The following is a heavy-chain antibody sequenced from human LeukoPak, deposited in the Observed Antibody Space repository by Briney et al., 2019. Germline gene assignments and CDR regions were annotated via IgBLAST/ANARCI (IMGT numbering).Heavy chain of an antibody. CDR2: INHSGST. CDR1: GGSFSGYY. J-gene: IGHJ5*02. V-gene: IGHV4-34*01. D-gene: IGHD4-17*01. Sequence: PSETLSLTCAVYGGSFSGYYWSWIRQPPGKGLEWIGEINHSGSTSYNPSLKSRVTISVDTSKNQFSLKLSSVTAADTAVYYCAREETTVNWFDPWGQGTLVTVSS. CDR3: AREETTVNWFDP.